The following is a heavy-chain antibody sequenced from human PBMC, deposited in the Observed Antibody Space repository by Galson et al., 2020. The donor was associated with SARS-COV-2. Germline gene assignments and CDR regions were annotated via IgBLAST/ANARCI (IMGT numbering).Heavy chain of an antibody. V-gene: IGHV1-24*01. CDR1: GYTLTELS. D-gene: IGHD3-22*01. CDR2: FDPEDGET. CDR3: ATLPIVVGPLDAFDI. J-gene: IGHJ3*02. Sequence: GESLKISCKVSGYTLTELSMHWVRQAPGKGLEWMGGFDPEDGETIYAQKFQGRVTMTEDTSTDTAYMELSSLRSEDTAVYYCATLPIVVGPLDAFDIWGQGTMVTVSS.